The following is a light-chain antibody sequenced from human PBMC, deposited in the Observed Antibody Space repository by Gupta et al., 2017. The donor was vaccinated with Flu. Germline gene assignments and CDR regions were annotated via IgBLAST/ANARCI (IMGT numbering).Light chain of an antibody. J-gene: IGLJ3*02. CDR1: RSNIGSYY. Sequence: QSVLTQPPSASGTPGQRVTISCSGGRSNIGSYYVHWYQQVPGTAPRLVIYRNDQRPSGVPDRFSGSKSDTSASLAITGLRSEDEGDYFCATWDGSQTFQWVFGGGTKLTVL. CDR2: RND. V-gene: IGLV1-47*01. CDR3: ATWDGSQTFQWV.